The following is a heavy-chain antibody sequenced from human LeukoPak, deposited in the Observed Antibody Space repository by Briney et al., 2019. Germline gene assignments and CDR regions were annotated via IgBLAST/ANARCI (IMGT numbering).Heavy chain of an antibody. CDR2: ISLTGLT. CDR3: SRENGAFSPFGY. V-gene: IGHV4-4*02. D-gene: IGHD2-8*01. J-gene: IGHJ4*02. Sequence: PSGTLSLTCGVSGGSISNTNWWSWVRPPPGQGLEWIGEISLTGLTHYNPSLESRVTVSLDKSKNQLSLNLTSVTAADTAVYYCSRENGAFSPFGYWGQGTLVTVRS. CDR1: GGSISNTNW.